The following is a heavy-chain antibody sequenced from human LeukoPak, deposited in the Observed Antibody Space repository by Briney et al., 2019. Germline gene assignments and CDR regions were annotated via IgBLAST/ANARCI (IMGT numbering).Heavy chain of an antibody. Sequence: SGGSLRLSCAASGFAFSSLAMGWVRQAPGQGLEWVSVISDSGSLTYYADSVRGRFTISRDNSKNTLYLQMNSLRAEDTAVYYCARDFGWLSGFDNWGQGTLVTVSS. CDR2: ISDSGSLT. J-gene: IGHJ4*02. D-gene: IGHD3-9*01. CDR1: GFAFSSLA. V-gene: IGHV3-23*01. CDR3: ARDFGWLSGFDN.